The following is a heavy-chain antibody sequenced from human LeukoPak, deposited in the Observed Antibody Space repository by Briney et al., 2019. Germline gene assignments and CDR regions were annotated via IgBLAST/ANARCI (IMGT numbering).Heavy chain of an antibody. CDR2: IYYSGST. CDR1: GGSISSSSYY. V-gene: IGHV4-39*07. CDR3: ARSNPREYDDFGI. Sequence: PSETLSLTCTVSGGSISSSSYYWGWIRQPPGKGLEWIGSIYYSGSTYYNPSLKSRVTTSVDTSKNQFSLKLSSVTAADTAVYYCARSNPREYDDFGIWGTGTMVTGSA. J-gene: IGHJ3*02. D-gene: IGHD2/OR15-2a*01.